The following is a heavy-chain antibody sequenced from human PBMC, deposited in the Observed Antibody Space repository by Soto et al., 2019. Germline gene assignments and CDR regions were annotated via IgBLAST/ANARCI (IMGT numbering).Heavy chain of an antibody. CDR3: ARLHSYGLPLLDY. V-gene: IGHV4-61*01. CDR1: GGSVSSGSYY. D-gene: IGHD5-18*01. J-gene: IGHJ4*02. CDR2: IYYSGST. Sequence: SETLSLTCTVSGGSVSSGSYYWSWIRQPPGKGLEWIGYIYYSGSTNYNPSLKSRVTISVDTSKNQFSLKLSSVTAADTAVYYCARLHSYGLPLLDYWGQGTLVTVSS.